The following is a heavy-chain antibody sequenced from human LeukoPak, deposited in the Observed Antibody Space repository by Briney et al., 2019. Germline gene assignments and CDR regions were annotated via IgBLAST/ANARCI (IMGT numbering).Heavy chain of an antibody. J-gene: IGHJ4*02. CDR1: GFTFSSYA. Sequence: GGSPRLSCAASGFTFSSYAMHWVRQAPGKGLEWVAVISYDGSNKYYADSVKGRFTISRDNSKNTLYLQMNSLRAEDTAVYYCAKDGARGCDFCVWGSYREPPFDYWGQGTLVTVSS. CDR3: AKDGARGCDFCVWGSYREPPFDY. D-gene: IGHD3-16*02. V-gene: IGHV3-30*04. CDR2: ISYDGSNK.